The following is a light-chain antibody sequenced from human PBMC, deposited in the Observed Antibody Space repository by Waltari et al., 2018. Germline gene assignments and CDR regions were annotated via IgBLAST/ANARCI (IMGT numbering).Light chain of an antibody. Sequence: QSVLTQPPSVSGTPGPRVTLPCPGIPPNPGEGHPLPWYPKIPGTAPKLLIFGNNNRPSGVPDRFSGSKSGTSASLAITGLQAEDEGDYYCQSFDSRLSDGVVFGGGTKVTVL. J-gene: IGLJ2*01. CDR2: GNN. CDR3: QSFDSRLSDGVV. V-gene: IGLV1-40*01. CDR1: PPNPGEGHP.